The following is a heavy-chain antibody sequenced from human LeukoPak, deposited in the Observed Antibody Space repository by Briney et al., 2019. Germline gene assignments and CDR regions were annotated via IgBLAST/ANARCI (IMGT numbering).Heavy chain of an antibody. Sequence: GGSLRLSCAASGFTFSRYGMHWVRQAPGKGLEWVAVIRYDGSNKYADSVKGRFTISRDNAKNTLHLQMNSLKVEDTAVYYCARDGSDDSLGYYYDYWGQGTLVTVSS. CDR1: GFTFSRYG. CDR3: ARDGSDDSLGYYYDY. D-gene: IGHD3-22*01. J-gene: IGHJ4*02. V-gene: IGHV3-30*03. CDR2: IRYDGSNK.